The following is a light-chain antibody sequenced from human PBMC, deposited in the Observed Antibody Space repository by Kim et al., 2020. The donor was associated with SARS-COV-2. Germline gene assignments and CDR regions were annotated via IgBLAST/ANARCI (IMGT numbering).Light chain of an antibody. CDR2: AAS. CDR1: EDISTY. J-gene: IGKJ1*01. V-gene: IGKV1-16*01. Sequence: ASVGDRVAITCRASEDISTYLAWFQQKPGEAPKSLIYAASSLQSGVPSRFSGSGSGTDFTRTINSLQPDDFATYYCQQYDSYPRTFGQGTKVDIK. CDR3: QQYDSYPRT.